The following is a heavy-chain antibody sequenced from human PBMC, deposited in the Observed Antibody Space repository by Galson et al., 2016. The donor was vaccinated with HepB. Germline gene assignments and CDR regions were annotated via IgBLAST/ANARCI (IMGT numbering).Heavy chain of an antibody. Sequence: SLRLSCAVSGVTFSNHGFHWVRQAPGKGPEWVAFIWYDGGRRYYADSVNGRFTISRDDPKNTLYLEMTSLRADDTAVYYCARDRAEQYFDYWGQGTLVTVSS. V-gene: IGHV3-33*01. CDR2: IWYDGGRR. CDR3: ARDRAEQYFDY. J-gene: IGHJ4*02. D-gene: IGHD4-11*01. CDR1: GVTFSNHG.